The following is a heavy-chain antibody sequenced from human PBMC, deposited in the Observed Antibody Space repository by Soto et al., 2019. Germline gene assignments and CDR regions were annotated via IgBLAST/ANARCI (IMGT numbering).Heavy chain of an antibody. Sequence: ASVKFSCKASGCTFSSYGISWVRQAPGQGLEWMGWISAYNDNTNYAQKLQGRVSMTTDTSTTTAYMELRSLISDDTAVYYCARDPDPYTGCAPIAVDYWCQGNRGTV. V-gene: IGHV1-18*01. CDR1: GCTFSSYG. J-gene: IGHJ4*02. CDR2: ISAYNDNT. CDR3: ARDPDPYTGCAPIAVDY. D-gene: IGHD2-2*02.